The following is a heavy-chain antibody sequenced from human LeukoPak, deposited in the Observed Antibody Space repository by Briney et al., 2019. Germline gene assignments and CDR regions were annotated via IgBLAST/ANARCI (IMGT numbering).Heavy chain of an antibody. CDR1: GYTFANYW. CDR3: ARPFAPEYRASYWYFDF. J-gene: IGHJ2*01. D-gene: IGHD2-2*02. Sequence: KGGESLKISCKGSGYTFANYWIGWVRQMPGKGLEWMGIIYPRDSDTRYTPSFQGQITISADTSISTAYLQWRSLKASDTAIYYCARPFAPEYRASYWYFDFWGRGTLVTVSS. V-gene: IGHV5-51*01. CDR2: IYPRDSDT.